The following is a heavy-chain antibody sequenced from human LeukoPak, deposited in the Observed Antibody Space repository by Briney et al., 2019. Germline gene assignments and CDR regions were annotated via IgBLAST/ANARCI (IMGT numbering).Heavy chain of an antibody. J-gene: IGHJ3*02. CDR1: GGTFGSYA. CDR2: IIPILGIA. D-gene: IGHD3-10*01. CDR3: ARGRSGSYYWNDAFDI. Sequence: GSSVKVSCKASGGTFGSYAISWVRQAPGQGLEWMGRIIPILGIANYAQKFQGRVTITADKSTSTAYMELSSLRSEDTAVYYCARGRSGSYYWNDAFDIWGQGTMVTVSS. V-gene: IGHV1-69*04.